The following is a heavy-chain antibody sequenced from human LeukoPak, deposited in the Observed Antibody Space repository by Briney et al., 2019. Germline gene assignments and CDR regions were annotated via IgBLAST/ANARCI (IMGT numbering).Heavy chain of an antibody. J-gene: IGHJ5*02. CDR3: ARERAYYDILPRWFDP. CDR1: GGSFTNYY. Sequence: SETLSLTCAAYGGSFTNYYWSWIRQPPGKGLEWIGEINHSGSTKYNPSLKSRVTISIDTSKNQFSLKLSSVTAADTAVYYCARERAYYDILPRWFDPWGQGTLVTVSS. CDR2: INHSGST. D-gene: IGHD3-9*01. V-gene: IGHV4-34*01.